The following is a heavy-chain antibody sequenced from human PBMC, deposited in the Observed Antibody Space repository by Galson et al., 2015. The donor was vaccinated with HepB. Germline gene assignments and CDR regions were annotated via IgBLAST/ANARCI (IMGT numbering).Heavy chain of an antibody. CDR2: IWYDGGNK. CDR1: GFTFSDYG. V-gene: IGHV3-33*01. Sequence: SLRLSCAASGFTFSDYGMHWVRQAPGKGLEWVGVIWYDGGNKYYSDSVKDRFTISRDNSKDRMHLEMNSLRAEDTAVYYCVREQYGDDDAFDIWGQGTMVTVSS. CDR3: VREQYGDDDAFDI. J-gene: IGHJ3*02. D-gene: IGHD4-17*01.